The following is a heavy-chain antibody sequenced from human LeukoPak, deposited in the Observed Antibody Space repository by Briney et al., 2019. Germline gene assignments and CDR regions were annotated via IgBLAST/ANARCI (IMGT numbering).Heavy chain of an antibody. J-gene: IGHJ6*03. V-gene: IGHV3-30-3*01. CDR2: ISYDGSNK. CDR3: ARGEDSSSAYYYYYYMDV. D-gene: IGHD6-6*01. CDR1: GFTFSSYA. Sequence: PGGPLRLSCAASGFTFSSYAMHWVRQAPGKGLEWVAVISYDGSNKYYADSVKGRFTISRDNSKNTLYLQMNSLRAEDTAVYYCARGEDSSSAYYYYYYMDVWGKGTTVTVSS.